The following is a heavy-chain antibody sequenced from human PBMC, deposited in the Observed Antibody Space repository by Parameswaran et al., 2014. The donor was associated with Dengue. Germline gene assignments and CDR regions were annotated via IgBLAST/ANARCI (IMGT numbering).Heavy chain of an antibody. Sequence: VRQAPGKGLEWIGYIYYSGSTNYNPSLKSRVTISVDTSKNQFSLKLSSVTAADTAVYYCARHPGSDYYYYMDVWGKGTTVTVSS. D-gene: IGHD3-10*01. CDR3: ARHPGSDYYYYMDV. J-gene: IGHJ6*03. V-gene: IGHV4-59*08. CDR2: IYYSGST.